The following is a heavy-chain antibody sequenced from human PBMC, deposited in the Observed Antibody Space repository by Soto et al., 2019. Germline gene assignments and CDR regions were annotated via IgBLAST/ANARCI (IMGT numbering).Heavy chain of an antibody. CDR2: IYYSGSA. D-gene: IGHD1-26*01. CDR1: GGSISNYY. J-gene: IGHJ5*02. Sequence: PSETLSLTCTVSGGSISNYYWSWIRQPPGKGLEWIGYIYYSGSANYNPSLKSRVTISVDTSKDQFSLKLRSVTAADTAVYYCVKGGTSKFDPWGQGALVTVSS. CDR3: VKGGTSKFDP. V-gene: IGHV4-59*01.